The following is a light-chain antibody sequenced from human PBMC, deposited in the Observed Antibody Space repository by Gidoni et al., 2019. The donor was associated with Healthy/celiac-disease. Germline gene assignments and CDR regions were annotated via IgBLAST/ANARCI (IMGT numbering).Light chain of an antibody. V-gene: IGKV1-39*01. Sequence: DIQMTQSPSSLSASVGDRVTITCRASQNIGGYLNWNQHKPGKAPELLIFGATNLHSWAPPGFGGSGSGTDFSLTVSSLQPEDFASYYCQLCYSTSYTFGQGTKVEIK. CDR3: QLCYSTSYT. CDR1: QNIGGY. J-gene: IGKJ2*01. CDR2: GAT.